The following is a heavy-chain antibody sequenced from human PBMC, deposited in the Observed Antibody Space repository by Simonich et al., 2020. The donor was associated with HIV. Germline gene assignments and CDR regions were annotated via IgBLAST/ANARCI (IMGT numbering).Heavy chain of an antibody. Sequence: QVQLQQWGAGLLKPSETLSLTCAVYGGSFSGYYWSWIRQPPGKGLEWIGEINHSGGTNYNPSLKSRVTISVDTSKNQFSLKLSSVTAADTAVYYCAREGYSGYDRGWFDPWGQGNLVTVSS. V-gene: IGHV4-34*01. CDR3: AREGYSGYDRGWFDP. CDR1: GGSFSGYY. CDR2: INHSGGT. D-gene: IGHD5-12*01. J-gene: IGHJ5*02.